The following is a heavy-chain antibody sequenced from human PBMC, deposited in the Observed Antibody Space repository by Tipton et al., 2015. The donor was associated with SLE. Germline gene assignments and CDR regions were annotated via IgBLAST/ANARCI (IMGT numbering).Heavy chain of an antibody. J-gene: IGHJ4*02. Sequence: TLSLTCTVSGGSISSSSYYWGWIRQPPGKGLEWIGSIYYGGSTYYNPSLKSRVTISVDTSKNQFSLKLSSVTAADTAVYYCARAVYYGDYVDYWGQGTLVTVSS. CDR2: IYYGGST. D-gene: IGHD4-17*01. CDR3: ARAVYYGDYVDY. CDR1: GGSISSSSYY. V-gene: IGHV4-39*07.